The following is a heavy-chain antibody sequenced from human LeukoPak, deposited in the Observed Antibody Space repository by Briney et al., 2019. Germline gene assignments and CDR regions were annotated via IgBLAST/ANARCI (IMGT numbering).Heavy chain of an antibody. Sequence: GASVKVSCKASGYTFTGYYMHWVRQAPGQGLEWMGWINPNSGGTNYAQKFQGRVTMTRDTSISTAYMELGRLRSNDTAVYYCARALYATIEVGNYWGQGTLVTVSS. D-gene: IGHD5-12*01. CDR3: ARALYATIEVGNY. CDR1: GYTFTGYY. J-gene: IGHJ4*02. V-gene: IGHV1-2*02. CDR2: INPNSGGT.